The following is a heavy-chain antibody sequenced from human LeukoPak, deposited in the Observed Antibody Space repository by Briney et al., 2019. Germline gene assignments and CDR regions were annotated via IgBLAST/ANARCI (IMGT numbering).Heavy chain of an antibody. CDR1: GFTFSSYS. V-gene: IGHV3-21*01. D-gene: IGHD4-17*01. Sequence: GGSLRLSCAASGFTFSSYSMNWVRQAPGKGLEWVSSISSSSSYIYYADSVKGRFTISRDNAKNSLYLQMNSLRAEDTAVYYCARDWEYGDYADYWGQGTLVTVSS. CDR3: ARDWEYGDYADY. J-gene: IGHJ4*02. CDR2: ISSSSSYI.